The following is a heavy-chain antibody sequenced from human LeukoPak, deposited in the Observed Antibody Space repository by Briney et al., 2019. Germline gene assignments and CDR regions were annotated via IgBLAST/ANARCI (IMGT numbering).Heavy chain of an antibody. V-gene: IGHV1-18*01. CDR2: ISAYNGNT. J-gene: IGHJ4*02. D-gene: IGHD6-13*01. CDR3: ARDAGSHIAAAGINDY. CDR1: GYTFTSYG. Sequence: GASVKVSCKASGYTFTSYGISWVRQAPGQGLEWMGWISAYNGNTNYAQKLQGRVTMTTDTSTSTAYMELRSLRSDDTAVYYCARDAGSHIAAAGINDYWGQGTLVTVSS.